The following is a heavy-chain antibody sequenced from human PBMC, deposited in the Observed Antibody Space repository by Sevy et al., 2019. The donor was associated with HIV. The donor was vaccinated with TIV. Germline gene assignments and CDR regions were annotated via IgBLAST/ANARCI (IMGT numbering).Heavy chain of an antibody. Sequence: SETLSLTCTVSGGSITSLYWNWIRQPPGKGLEWIANIYYNGHINYNPSLKSRVTLSLDTSKNKYSLRLSAMTAADTAMYYGAVAKAWGRGYSWGQGTLVTVSS. J-gene: IGHJ4*02. V-gene: IGHV4-59*08. CDR2: IYYNGHI. D-gene: IGHD1-26*01. CDR3: AVAKAWGRGYS. CDR1: GGSITSLY.